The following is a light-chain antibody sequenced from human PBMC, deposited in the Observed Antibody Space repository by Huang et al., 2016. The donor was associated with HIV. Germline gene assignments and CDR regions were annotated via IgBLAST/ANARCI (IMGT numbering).Light chain of an antibody. CDR2: WAS. Sequence: DIVMTQSPDSLAVSLGERATINCKTSQTVLYNSNNKNYLAWYQQKPGQSPKLLLNWASTRESGVPGRFSGSGSETDFTLTISSLQAEDVAVYYCQQYYSTPYTFGQGTKLEIK. J-gene: IGKJ2*01. V-gene: IGKV4-1*01. CDR3: QQYYSTPYT. CDR1: QTVLYNSNNKNY.